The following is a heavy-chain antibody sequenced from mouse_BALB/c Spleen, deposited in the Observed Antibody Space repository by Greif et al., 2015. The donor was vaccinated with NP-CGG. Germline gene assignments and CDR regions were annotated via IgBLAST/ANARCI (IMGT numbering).Heavy chain of an antibody. D-gene: IGHD4-1*01. CDR2: INPSNGGS. CDR3: TRSWVDY. Sequence: QVQLQQPGAELVKPGASVKLSCKASGYTFTSYYIYWVKQRPGQGLEWIGEINPSNGGSNFNKKFKSKATLTVDKSSSTAYMQLSSLTSEDSAVYYCTRSWVDYWGQGTTLTVSS. J-gene: IGHJ2*01. CDR1: GYTFTSYY. V-gene: IGHV1S81*02.